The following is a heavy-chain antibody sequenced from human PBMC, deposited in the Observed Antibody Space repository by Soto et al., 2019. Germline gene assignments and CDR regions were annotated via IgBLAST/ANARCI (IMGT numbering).Heavy chain of an antibody. CDR3: ARRGITIFGVDENWFDP. Sequence: PSETLSLTCAVSGGSISSGGYSWSWIRQPPWKGLEWIGYIYHSGSAYYNPSLKSRVTISVDRSKNQFSLKLSSVTAADTAVYYCARRGITIFGVDENWFDPWGQGXLVTVYS. D-gene: IGHD3-3*01. V-gene: IGHV4-30-2*01. CDR2: IYHSGSA. J-gene: IGHJ5*02. CDR1: GGSISSGGYS.